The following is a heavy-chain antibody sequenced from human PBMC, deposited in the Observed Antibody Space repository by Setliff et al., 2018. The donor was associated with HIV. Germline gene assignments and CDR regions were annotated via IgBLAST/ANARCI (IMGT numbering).Heavy chain of an antibody. CDR2: IIPIFGTA. CDR3: ARAGSSSWYKGGAFDI. CDR1: GGTFSSYA. V-gene: IGHV1-69*13. D-gene: IGHD6-13*01. J-gene: IGHJ3*02. Sequence: RASVKVSCKASGGTFSSYAISWVRQAPGQGLEWMGGIIPIFGTANYAQKFQGRVTITADESTSTAYMELSSLRSEDTAVYYCARAGSSSWYKGGAFDIWGQGTMVTVSS.